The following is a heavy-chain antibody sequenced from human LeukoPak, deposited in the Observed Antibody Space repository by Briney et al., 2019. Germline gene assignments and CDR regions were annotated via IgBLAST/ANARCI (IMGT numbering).Heavy chain of an antibody. V-gene: IGHV4-38-2*02. J-gene: IGHJ4*02. Sequence: SETLSLTCTVSGYSISSGYYWGWIRQPPGKGLEWIGSIYHSGSTYYNQSLKSRVTISVDTSKNQFSLKLSSVTAADTAVYYCARAVVVPAAMLDYFDYWGQGTLVTVSS. CDR1: GYSISSGYY. D-gene: IGHD2-2*01. CDR2: IYHSGST. CDR3: ARAVVVPAAMLDYFDY.